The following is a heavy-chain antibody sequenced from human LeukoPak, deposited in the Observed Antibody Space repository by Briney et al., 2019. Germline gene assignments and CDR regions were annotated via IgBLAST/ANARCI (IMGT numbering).Heavy chain of an antibody. D-gene: IGHD4-17*01. CDR2: IYYIGGT. CDR1: GVSISSYY. Sequence: SETLSLTCTVSGVSISSYYWSWIRQPPGKGLEWIGYIYYIGGTNYNPSLKSRVTISVDTSKNQFSLKLSSVTAADTAVYYCARGVHGDYRWYFDLWGRGTLVTVSS. CDR3: ARGVHGDYRWYFDL. J-gene: IGHJ2*01. V-gene: IGHV4-59*01.